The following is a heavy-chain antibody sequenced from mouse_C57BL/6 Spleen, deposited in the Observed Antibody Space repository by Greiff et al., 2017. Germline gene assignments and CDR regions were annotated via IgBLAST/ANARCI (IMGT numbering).Heavy chain of an antibody. Sequence: VKLLESGAELVKPGASVKLSCKASGYTFTEYTIHWVKQRSGQGLEWIGWFYPGSGSIKYNEKFKDKATLTADKSSSTVYMELSRLTSEDSAVYFCARHGERELGQDYFDYWGKGTTLTVSS. V-gene: IGHV1-62-2*01. CDR3: ARHGERELGQDYFDY. CDR2: FYPGSGSI. D-gene: IGHD4-1*01. CDR1: GYTFTEYT. J-gene: IGHJ2*01.